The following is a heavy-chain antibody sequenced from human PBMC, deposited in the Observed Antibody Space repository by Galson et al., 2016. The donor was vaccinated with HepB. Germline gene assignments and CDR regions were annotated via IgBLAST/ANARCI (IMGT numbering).Heavy chain of an antibody. Sequence: SLRLSCAASGFTSSSYWMSWVRQPPGKGLEWVAMINQDGSENYYVDSVKGRFTISRDNAKNSLFLQMNSLRAEDTAIYYCARVGLPPEGYPSHWGGMDVWGQGTTVTVSS. CDR1: GFTSSSYW. J-gene: IGHJ6*02. D-gene: IGHD3/OR15-3a*01. CDR3: ARVGLPPEGYPSHWGGMDV. V-gene: IGHV3-7*03. CDR2: INQDGSEN.